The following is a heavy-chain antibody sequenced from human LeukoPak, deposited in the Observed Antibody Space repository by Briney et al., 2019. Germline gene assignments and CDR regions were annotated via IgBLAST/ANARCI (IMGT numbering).Heavy chain of an antibody. CDR1: GGSISSSSYY. D-gene: IGHD6-13*01. Sequence: PSEILSLTSTVSGGSISSSSYYWGWIRLPPGKGLEWIGRVYYSGSTYYNPSRKSQFTISVDTSKNQFSLKLSSVTAADTAVYYCARHGGIAAAGTCSDYWGQGTLVTVSS. CDR3: ARHGGIAAAGTCSDY. V-gene: IGHV4-39*01. J-gene: IGHJ4*02. CDR2: VYYSGST.